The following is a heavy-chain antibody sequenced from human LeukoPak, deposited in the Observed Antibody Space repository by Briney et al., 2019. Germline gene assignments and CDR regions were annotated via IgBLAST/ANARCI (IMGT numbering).Heavy chain of an antibody. CDR3: ARGVSYCGGDCPDPYWYFDL. V-gene: IGHV1-18*01. D-gene: IGHD2-21*02. Sequence: ASVKVSCKASGGTFSSYAISWVRQAPGQGLEWMGWISAYNGNTNYAQKLQGRVTMTTDTSTSTAYMELRSLRSDDTAVYYCARGVSYCGGDCPDPYWYFDLWGRGTLVTVSS. J-gene: IGHJ2*01. CDR1: GGTFSSYA. CDR2: ISAYNGNT.